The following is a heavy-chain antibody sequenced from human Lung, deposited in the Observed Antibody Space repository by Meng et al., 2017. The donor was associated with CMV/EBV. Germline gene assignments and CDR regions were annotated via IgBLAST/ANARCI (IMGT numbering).Heavy chain of an antibody. Sequence: SCTVSGGSISSGGYYWSWIRQHPGKGLEWIGYIYYSGSTYYNPSLKSRVTISVDTSKNQFSLKLSSVTAADTAVYYCASKPDYYGSGSYYYYGMDFXGQGXTVTVSS. CDR1: GGSISSGGYY. CDR3: ASKPDYYGSGSYYYYGMDF. J-gene: IGHJ6*02. CDR2: IYYSGST. D-gene: IGHD3-10*01. V-gene: IGHV4-31*02.